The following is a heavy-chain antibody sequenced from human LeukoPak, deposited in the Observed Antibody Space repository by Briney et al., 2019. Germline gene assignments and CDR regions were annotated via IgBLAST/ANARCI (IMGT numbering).Heavy chain of an antibody. CDR2: IYSGGST. J-gene: IGHJ5*02. Sequence: GGSLRLSCAASGFTVSSNYMSWVRQAPGKGLEWVSVIYSGGSTYYADSVKGRFTISRDNSKNTLYLQMNSLRAEDTAVYYCARVISRIPNWFDPWGQGTLVTVSS. CDR3: ARVISRIPNWFDP. CDR1: GFTVSSNY. V-gene: IGHV3-66*01.